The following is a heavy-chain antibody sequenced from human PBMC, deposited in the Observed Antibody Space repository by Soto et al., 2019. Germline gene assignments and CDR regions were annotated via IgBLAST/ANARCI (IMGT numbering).Heavy chain of an antibody. D-gene: IGHD3-22*01. V-gene: IGHV3-23*01. J-gene: IGHJ4*02. Sequence: PGWSLRLSCASSVFSFISYTMNWVRQAPGKGLEWVSSINNNSGRKYYADSVKGRFTISRDNSKNTLFLQMNSLKAEDTAVYFCAKDGDYEYFDYWGQGTQVTVYS. CDR2: INNNSGRK. CDR1: VFSFISYT. CDR3: AKDGDYEYFDY.